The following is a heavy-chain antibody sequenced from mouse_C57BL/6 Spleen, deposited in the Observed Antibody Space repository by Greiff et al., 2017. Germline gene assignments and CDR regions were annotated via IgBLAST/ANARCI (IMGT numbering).Heavy chain of an antibody. V-gene: IGHV1-82*01. Sequence: QVQLQQSGPELVKPGASVKISCKASGYAFSSSWINWVKQRPGKGLEWIGRIYPGDGDTNYNGKFKGKATLTADKSSSTAYMQLSSLTSEDSAVYFCARSGGREDNVDYWGQGTTLTVSS. CDR1: GYAFSSSW. CDR3: ARSGGREDNVDY. D-gene: IGHD3-1*01. CDR2: IYPGDGDT. J-gene: IGHJ2*01.